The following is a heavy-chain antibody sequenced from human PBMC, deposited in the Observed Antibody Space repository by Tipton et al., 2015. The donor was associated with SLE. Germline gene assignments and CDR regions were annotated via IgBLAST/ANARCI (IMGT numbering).Heavy chain of an antibody. V-gene: IGHV4-61*02. D-gene: IGHD3-22*01. J-gene: IGHJ4*02. CDR2: ISSTGST. CDR3: ARGYYESNGYYSFDY. Sequence: TLSLTCTVSGVSISSSRYYSTWSWIRQSAGKGLDWIGRISSTGSTNYNPSLKSRVTMSVDTSKNQFSLRVTSVTAADSAIYYCARGYYESNGYYSFDYWGLGALVTVSS. CDR1: GVSISSSRYYST.